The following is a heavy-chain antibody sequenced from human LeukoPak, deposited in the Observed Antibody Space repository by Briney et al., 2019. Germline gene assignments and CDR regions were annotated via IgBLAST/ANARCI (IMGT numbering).Heavy chain of an antibody. V-gene: IGHV4-39*01. D-gene: IGHD4-17*01. J-gene: IGHJ6*02. CDR1: GGSLSRSRYY. CDR3: AANGDYVNYYYGMDV. Sequence: SETLSLTCTVSGGSLSRSRYYWGWIRQPPGKGLEWIGSIYYSGSTYYNPSRKSRVTISVDTSKNQFSLKMRSVTAADTAVDYCAANGDYVNYYYGMDVWGQGTTVTVSS. CDR2: IYYSGST.